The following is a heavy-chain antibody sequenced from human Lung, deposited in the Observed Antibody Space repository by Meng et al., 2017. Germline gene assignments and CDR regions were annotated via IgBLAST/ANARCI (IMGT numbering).Heavy chain of an antibody. D-gene: IGHD3-10*01. Sequence: VQLQEQVLELVEPAGTLSPTWAVSGGSTSSSNCCSGIRQPPGKGLEWIGEIYHSGSNNYDPSHKSRVTISVDKSKNQFSLKLSSVTAADTAVYYCARGSITMVRGVSVFDPWGQGTLVTASS. J-gene: IGHJ5*02. V-gene: IGHV4-4*02. CDR2: IYHSGSN. CDR1: GGSTSSSNC. CDR3: ARGSITMVRGVSVFDP.